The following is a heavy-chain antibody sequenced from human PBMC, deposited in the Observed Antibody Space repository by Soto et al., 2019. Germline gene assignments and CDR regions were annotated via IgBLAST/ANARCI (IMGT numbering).Heavy chain of an antibody. J-gene: IGHJ6*02. V-gene: IGHV4-34*01. CDR3: ARGRNRNRYGMDV. D-gene: IGHD1-1*01. Sequence: SRTLSLTCADYGGSCSCYYWSWIRQPPGKGLEWIGEINHSGSTNYKPSLKSRVTISVDTSKNQFSLKLSSVTAADTAVYYCARGRNRNRYGMDVWGQGSTVTVSS. CDR1: GGSCSCYY. CDR2: INHSGST.